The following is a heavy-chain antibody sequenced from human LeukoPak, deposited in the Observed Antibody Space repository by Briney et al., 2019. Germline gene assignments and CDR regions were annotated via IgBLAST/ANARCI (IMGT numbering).Heavy chain of an antibody. J-gene: IGHJ5*02. CDR2: ISAYNGNT. CDR3: ARSLTYYYDSSGYYH. V-gene: IGHV1-18*01. Sequence: ASVKVSCKASGYTFTSYGISWVRQAPGQGLEWMGWISAYNGNTNYAQKLQGRVTMTTDTSTSTAYMELRSLSSDDTAVYYCARSLTYYYDSSGYYHWGQGTLVTVSS. D-gene: IGHD3-22*01. CDR1: GYTFTSYG.